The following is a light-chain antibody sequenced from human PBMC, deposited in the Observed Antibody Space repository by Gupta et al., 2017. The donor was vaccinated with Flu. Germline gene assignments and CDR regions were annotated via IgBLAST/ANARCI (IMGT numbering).Light chain of an antibody. CDR2: EVS. V-gene: IGLV2-14*01. CDR1: SSDVGGYNY. Sequence: QSALTQPASVSGSPGQSITIPCTGTSSDVGGYNYVSWYQQHPGKAPKLMIYEVSNRPSGVSNRFSGSKSGNTASLTISGLQAEDEADYYCSSYTSSSTRHVFGTGTKVTVL. CDR3: SSYTSSSTRHV. J-gene: IGLJ1*01.